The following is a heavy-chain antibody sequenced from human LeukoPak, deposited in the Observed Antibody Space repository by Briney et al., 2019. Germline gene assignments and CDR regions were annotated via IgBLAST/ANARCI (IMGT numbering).Heavy chain of an antibody. CDR2: ISSSSSYI. J-gene: IGHJ4*02. CDR1: GFTFSSYS. CDR3: ARDGITMVRGVTSHFDY. D-gene: IGHD3-10*01. Sequence: GGSLRLSCAASGFTFSSYSMNWVRQAPGKGLEWVSSISSSSSYIYYADSVKGRFTISRDNAKNSLYLQMNSLRAEDTAVYCCARDGITMVRGVTSHFDYWGQGTLVTVSS. V-gene: IGHV3-21*01.